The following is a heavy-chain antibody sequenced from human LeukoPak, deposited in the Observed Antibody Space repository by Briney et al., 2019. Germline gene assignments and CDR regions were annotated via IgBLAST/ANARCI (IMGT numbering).Heavy chain of an antibody. CDR2: IYYSGTT. CDR1: GGSISRYY. J-gene: IGHJ4*02. D-gene: IGHD6-19*01. V-gene: IGHV4-59*01. CDR3: ARDVSSSGSYFDY. Sequence: SETLSLTCTVSGGSISRYYWSWIRQSPGKGLEWIGYIYYSGTTNYSPSLKSRVTISLDTSKNQFSLKLSSVTAADTAVYYCARDVSSSGSYFDYWGQGTLVTVSS.